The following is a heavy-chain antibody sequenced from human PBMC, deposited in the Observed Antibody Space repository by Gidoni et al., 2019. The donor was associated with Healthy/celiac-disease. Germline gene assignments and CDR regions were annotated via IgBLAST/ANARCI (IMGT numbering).Heavy chain of an antibody. CDR1: GGSISSYY. V-gene: IGHV4-59*08. J-gene: IGHJ3*02. D-gene: IGHD3-3*01. CDR2: IYYSGST. Sequence: QVQLQESGPGLVKPSETLSLTCTVSGGSISSYYWSWIRQPPGKGLEWIGYIYYSGSTNYNPSLKSRVTISVDTSKNQFSLKLSSVTAADTAVYYCARHGYDFWSGYYTGTIRAFDIWGQGTMVTVSS. CDR3: ARHGYDFWSGYYTGTIRAFDI.